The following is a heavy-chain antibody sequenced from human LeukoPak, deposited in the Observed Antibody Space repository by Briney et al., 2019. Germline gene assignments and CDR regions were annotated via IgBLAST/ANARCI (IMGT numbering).Heavy chain of an antibody. CDR3: ARGVVRGGWYHLFDY. Sequence: GGSLRPSCAASGFTFSSYGMHWVRQAPGKGLEWVAFIRYDGSNKYYADSVKGRFTISRDNSKNTLYLQMNSLRAEDTAVYYCARGVVRGGWYHLFDYWGQGTLVTVSS. CDR2: IRYDGSNK. D-gene: IGHD6-19*01. J-gene: IGHJ4*02. CDR1: GFTFSSYG. V-gene: IGHV3-30*02.